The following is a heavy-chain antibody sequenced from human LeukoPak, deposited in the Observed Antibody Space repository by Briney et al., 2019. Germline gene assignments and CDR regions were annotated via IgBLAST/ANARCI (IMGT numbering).Heavy chain of an antibody. CDR2: ISSSGDTT. J-gene: IGHJ4*02. V-gene: IGHV3-23*01. CDR1: GFTFSSYA. Sequence: GGSLRLSCAASGFTFSSYAMSWVRQAPGKGLEWVSAISSSGDTTYYADSVKGRFTISRDNYKNTLYLRMNSLRAEDTAVYYCAKGHYYGSGSYWVWGQGTLVTVSS. CDR3: AKGHYYGSGSYWV. D-gene: IGHD3-10*01.